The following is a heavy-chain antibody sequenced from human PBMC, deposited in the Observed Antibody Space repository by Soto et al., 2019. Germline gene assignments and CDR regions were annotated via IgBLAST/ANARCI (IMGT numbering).Heavy chain of an antibody. CDR1: GFTFSNYA. CDR2: ISGSGGST. CDR3: AKDQVYLEPPAY. V-gene: IGHV3-23*01. J-gene: IGHJ4*02. D-gene: IGHD1-20*01. Sequence: GGSLRLSCAASGFTFSNYAMSWVRQAPGKGLEWVSTISGSGGSTYYADSVRGRFTISRDSSKNTLYLQMNSLRAEDTAIYYCAKDQVYLEPPAYWGQGTLVTVSS.